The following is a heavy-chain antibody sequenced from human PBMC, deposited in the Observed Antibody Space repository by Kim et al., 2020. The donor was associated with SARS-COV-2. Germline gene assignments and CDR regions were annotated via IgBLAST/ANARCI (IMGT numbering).Heavy chain of an antibody. CDR1: GYTFTGYY. CDR2: INPNSGGT. Sequence: ASVKVSCKASGYTFTGYYMHWVRQAPGQGLEWMGWINPNSGGTNYAQKFQGRVTMTRDTSISTAYMELSRLRSDDTAVYYCARDTKAAANYGMDVWGQGTTVTVSS. J-gene: IGHJ6*02. CDR3: ARDTKAAANYGMDV. D-gene: IGHD6-13*01. V-gene: IGHV1-2*02.